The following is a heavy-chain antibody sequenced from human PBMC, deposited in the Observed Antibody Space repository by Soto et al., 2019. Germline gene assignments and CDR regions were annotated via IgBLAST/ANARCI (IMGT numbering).Heavy chain of an antibody. D-gene: IGHD1-26*01. CDR3: ARQRPTDGRWEFANYYGMDV. CDR2: IIHSEST. Sequence: SETLSLTCAVYGGSFSAYYWSWVRQPPGKGLGWIGEIIHSESTKYNPSLKSRVTISVDTSKNQFSLKLSPVPAADTAVYYCARQRPTDGRWEFANYYGMDVWGQGTPVTVSS. V-gene: IGHV4-34*12. J-gene: IGHJ6*02. CDR1: GGSFSAYY.